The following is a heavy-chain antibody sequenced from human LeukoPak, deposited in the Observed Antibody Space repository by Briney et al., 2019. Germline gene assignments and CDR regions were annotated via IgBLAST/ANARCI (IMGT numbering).Heavy chain of an antibody. D-gene: IGHD3-22*01. CDR3: AREPYDSSGLDY. V-gene: IGHV3-66*01. J-gene: IGHJ4*02. CDR1: GFTVSSNY. Sequence: GGSLRLSCAASGFTVSSNYMTWVRQAPGKGLEWVSIICSGGSTFYADSVKGRFTISRDNSKNTLYLQMNSLRAEDTAVYYCAREPYDSSGLDYWGQGTLVTVSS. CDR2: ICSGGST.